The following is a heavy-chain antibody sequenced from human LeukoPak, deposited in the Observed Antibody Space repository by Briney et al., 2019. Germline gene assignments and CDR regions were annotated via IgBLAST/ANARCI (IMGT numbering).Heavy chain of an antibody. V-gene: IGHV3-23*01. J-gene: IGHJ4*02. CDR2: ISGSDVST. D-gene: IGHD5-12*01. CDR3: AKGSYSGFSARADY. Sequence: PGGSLRLSCAASGFTFSTFAMNWVRQAPGKGLEWVSAISGSDVSTFYADSVEGRFTISRDDSKNTVYLQMNSLRAEDTAVYYCAKGSYSGFSARADYWGQGILVTVSS. CDR1: GFTFSTFA.